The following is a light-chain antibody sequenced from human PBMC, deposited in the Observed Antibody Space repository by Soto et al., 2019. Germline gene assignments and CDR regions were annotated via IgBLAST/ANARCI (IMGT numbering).Light chain of an antibody. J-gene: IGKJ1*01. CDR2: GAS. Sequence: EVVLTQSPGTLSLSPGERVTLSCRASQSVASSYLAWYQQKPGRAPRLLIFGASTRATGIPDRFSGSGSGTDFTLTISRLEPEDSAVYFCQHYGSSQWTFGQWTFGQGTKVEI. V-gene: IGKV3-20*01. CDR3: QHYGSSQWTFGQWT. CDR1: QSVASSY.